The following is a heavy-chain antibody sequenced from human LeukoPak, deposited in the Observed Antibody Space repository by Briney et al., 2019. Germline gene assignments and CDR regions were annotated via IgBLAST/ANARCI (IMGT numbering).Heavy chain of an antibody. CDR1: GYTFTSYY. V-gene: IGHV1-8*02. D-gene: IGHD2-2*01. J-gene: IGHJ4*02. CDR2: MNPNCGNT. Sequence: GASVKVSCKASGYTFTSYYMHWARQATGQGLEWMGWMNPNCGNTGYAQKFQGRVTMTRNTSISTAYMELSSLRSEDTAVYYCARGLRCGSTSCYLFDYWGQGTLVTVSS. CDR3: ARGLRCGSTSCYLFDY.